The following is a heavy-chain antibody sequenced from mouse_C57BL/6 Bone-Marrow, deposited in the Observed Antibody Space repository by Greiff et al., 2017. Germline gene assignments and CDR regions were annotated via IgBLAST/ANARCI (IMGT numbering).Heavy chain of an antibody. J-gene: IGHJ4*01. V-gene: IGHV2-9-1*01. CDR2: IWTGGGT. CDR1: GFSLTSYA. D-gene: IGHD1-1*01. CDR3: ARNYYYGSSDGNAMDY. Sequence: VQLQESGPGLVAPSQSLSITCTVSGFSLTSYAISWVRQPPGKGLEWLGVIWTGGGTNYNSAPKSRLSISKDNSKSQVFLKMNILQTDDTAKYYCARNYYYGSSDGNAMDYWGQGTSVTVSS.